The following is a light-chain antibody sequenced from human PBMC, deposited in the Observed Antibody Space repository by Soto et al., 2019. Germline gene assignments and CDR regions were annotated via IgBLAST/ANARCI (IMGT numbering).Light chain of an antibody. V-gene: IGKV3-20*01. CDR1: QSVSSSY. Sequence: IVLTQSPGTLSLSPGERATLSCRASQSVSSSYIAWYQQKPGQAPRLLIYGASSRATGIPDRFSGSGSGTDFTLTISRLEPEDVAVYYCQQYGSSPRTLGQGTKVEIK. CDR3: QQYGSSPRT. J-gene: IGKJ1*01. CDR2: GAS.